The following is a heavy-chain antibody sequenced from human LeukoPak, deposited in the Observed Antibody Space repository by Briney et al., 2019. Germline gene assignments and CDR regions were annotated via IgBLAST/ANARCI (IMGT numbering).Heavy chain of an antibody. V-gene: IGHV4-39*07. D-gene: IGHD2-15*01. Sequence: SETLSLTCTVSGGSISSSSYYWGWIRQPPGKGLEWIGSIYYSGSTYYNPSLKSRVTISVDTSKNQFSLKLSSVTAADTATYYCARDAHCTGIACYSPYNWFDPWGQGTLVTVSS. CDR2: IYYSGST. CDR1: GGSISSSSYY. J-gene: IGHJ5*02. CDR3: ARDAHCTGIACYSPYNWFDP.